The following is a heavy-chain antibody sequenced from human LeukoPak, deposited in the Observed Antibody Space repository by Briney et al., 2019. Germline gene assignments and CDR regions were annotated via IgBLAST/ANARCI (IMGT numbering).Heavy chain of an antibody. D-gene: IGHD4-17*01. Sequence: SETLSLTCAVYGTSFSGSYWNWVRQPPGKGLEWIGEINHSGSTDYNASLKSRVTMSVDTSRNQFSLKLTSVTAADTAVYYCARGPDYAKGGYWGQGTLVTVSS. CDR2: INHSGST. J-gene: IGHJ4*02. CDR3: ARGPDYAKGGY. V-gene: IGHV4-34*01. CDR1: GTSFSGSY.